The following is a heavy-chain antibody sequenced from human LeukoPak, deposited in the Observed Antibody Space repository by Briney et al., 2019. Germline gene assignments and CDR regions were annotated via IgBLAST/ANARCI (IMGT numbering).Heavy chain of an antibody. CDR2: INHSGST. V-gene: IGHV4-34*01. J-gene: IGHJ4*02. CDR3: ARGVSAGSPSFFWSVYFGPFDY. D-gene: IGHD3-3*01. CDR1: GGSFSGYY. Sequence: SETLSLTCAVYGGSFSGYYWSWIRQPPGKGLEWIGEINHSGSTNYNPSLKSRVTISVDTSKNQFSLKLSSVTASDTAVYYCARGVSAGSPSFFWSVYFGPFDYWGQGTLVTVSS.